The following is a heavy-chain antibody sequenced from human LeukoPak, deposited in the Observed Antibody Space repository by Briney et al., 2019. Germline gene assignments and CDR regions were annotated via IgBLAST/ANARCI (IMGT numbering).Heavy chain of an antibody. D-gene: IGHD1-1*01. CDR3: AKTSRTTGTTTLVFDY. CDR1: GFTFSSYA. V-gene: IGHV3-23*01. J-gene: IGHJ4*02. Sequence: PGGSLRLSCAASGFTFSSYAMSWVRQAPGKGLEWVSAISGSGGSTYYADSVKGRFTISRDNSKNTLYLQMNSLRAEDTAVYYCAKTSRTTGTTTLVFDYWSQGTLVTVSS. CDR2: ISGSGGST.